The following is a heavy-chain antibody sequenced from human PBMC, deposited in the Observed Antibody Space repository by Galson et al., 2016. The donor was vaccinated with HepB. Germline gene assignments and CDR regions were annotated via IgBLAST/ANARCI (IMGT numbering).Heavy chain of an antibody. Sequence: SLRLSCAASGFTFSTYTMNWVRQAPGKGLEWVSSISSSSFFIYYADTVKGRFTTSRDNANNSLYLQMNSLRAEDTAVYYCARVAAKESWGNTILGVVSNWFDPWGQGTLVTVSS. J-gene: IGHJ5*02. V-gene: IGHV3-21*01. CDR1: GFTFSTYT. CDR3: ARVAAKESWGNTILGVVSNWFDP. D-gene: IGHD3-3*01. CDR2: ISSSSFFI.